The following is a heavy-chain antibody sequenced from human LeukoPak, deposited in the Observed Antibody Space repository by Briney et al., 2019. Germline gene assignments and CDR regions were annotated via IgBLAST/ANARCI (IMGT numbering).Heavy chain of an antibody. CDR2: IYYTGST. CDR3: ARDRVPGRY. CDR1: GGSVTSGAYF. D-gene: IGHD2-2*01. V-gene: IGHV4-61*08. Sequence: SETLSLTCTVSGGSVTSGAYFWSWIRQPPGKGLEWIGSIYYTGSTDYDPSLKSRVTISADMSKNQFSLKLTSVTAADTAVYYCARDRVPGRYWGQGTLVTVSS. J-gene: IGHJ4*02.